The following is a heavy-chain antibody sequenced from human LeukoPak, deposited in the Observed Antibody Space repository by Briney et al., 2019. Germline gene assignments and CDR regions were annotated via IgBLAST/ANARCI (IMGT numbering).Heavy chain of an antibody. CDR3: VRDRTKYCSSTSCPLDY. J-gene: IGHJ4*02. V-gene: IGHV1-2*02. D-gene: IGHD2-2*01. Sequence: GASVKVSCKASGYSFTGYYMHWVRQAPGQGLEWMGWINPYSGGTNYAQKFQGRVTMTRDTSISTAYMELSRLRPDDTAVYYCVRDRTKYCSSTSCPLDYWGQGTLVTVSS. CDR1: GYSFTGYY. CDR2: INPYSGGT.